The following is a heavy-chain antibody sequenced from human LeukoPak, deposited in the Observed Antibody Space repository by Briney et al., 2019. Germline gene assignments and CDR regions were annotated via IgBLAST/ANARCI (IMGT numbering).Heavy chain of an antibody. Sequence: SVKVSCKASGFTSTNFAVQWVRQARGQRLEWIGWIIVGSGATKRAQDFQERVTITRDLSTSTLYMELRSLTSEDTAVYYCAADLSNPRMGASYLDSWGQGTLVTVSS. CDR2: IIVGSGAT. J-gene: IGHJ4*02. V-gene: IGHV1-58*01. CDR1: GFTSTNFA. CDR3: AADLSNPRMGASYLDS. D-gene: IGHD3-16*01.